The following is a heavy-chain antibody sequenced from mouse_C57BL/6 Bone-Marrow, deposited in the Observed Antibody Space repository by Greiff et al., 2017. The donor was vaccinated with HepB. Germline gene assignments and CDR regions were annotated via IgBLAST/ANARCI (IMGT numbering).Heavy chain of an antibody. V-gene: IGHV10-1*01. CDR3: VRQGYGSFYAMDY. Sequence: GGGLVQPKGSLKLSCAASGFSFNTYAMNWVRQAPGKGLEWVARIRSKSNNYATYYADSVKDRFTISRDDSESMLYLQMNNLKTEDTAMYYCVRQGYGSFYAMDYWGQGTSVTVSS. CDR2: IRSKSNNYAT. CDR1: GFSFNTYA. D-gene: IGHD1-1*01. J-gene: IGHJ4*01.